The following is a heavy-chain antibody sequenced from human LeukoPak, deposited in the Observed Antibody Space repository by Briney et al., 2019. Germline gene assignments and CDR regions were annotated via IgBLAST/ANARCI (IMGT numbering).Heavy chain of an antibody. V-gene: IGHV1-69*05. D-gene: IGHD3-22*01. Sequence: ASVKVSCKASGGTFSSYAISWVRQAPAQGLEWMGRIIPIFGTANYAQKFQGRVTITTDKSTSTAYMDLSSLSSEDQAVDYCSRDRGYYDSSGYPYYFDYWGQGTLVTVSS. J-gene: IGHJ4*02. CDR3: SRDRGYYDSSGYPYYFDY. CDR2: IIPIFGTA. CDR1: GGTFSSYA.